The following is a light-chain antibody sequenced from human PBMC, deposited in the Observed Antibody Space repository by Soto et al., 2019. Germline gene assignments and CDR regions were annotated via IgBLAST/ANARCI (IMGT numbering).Light chain of an antibody. CDR3: AAWDDGLSGYV. CDR1: SSNIGKNS. CDR2: SNN. V-gene: IGLV1-47*02. Sequence: QSVLTQPPSASGTPGQRVTTPCSGSSSNIGKNSVYWYQQFPGTAPKLLIYSNNKRPSGVPDRFSASKSGTSASLAISGLRSEDEAHYYCAAWDDGLSGYVFGTGTKVTVL. J-gene: IGLJ1*01.